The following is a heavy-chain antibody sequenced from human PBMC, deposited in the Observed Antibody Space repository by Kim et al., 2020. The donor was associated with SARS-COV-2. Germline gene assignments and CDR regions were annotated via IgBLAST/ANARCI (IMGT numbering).Heavy chain of an antibody. D-gene: IGHD1-1*01. J-gene: IGHJ3*01. V-gene: IGHV3-73*01. CDR3: TSISGTTLVVWYSFDV. CDR1: GFTFSDSP. CDR2: IRSRVYSYTT. Sequence: GGSLRLSCAASGFTFSDSPMHWVRQAPGKGLEWVGRIRSRVYSYTTAYAASVKGRFTISRDDSESTVYLQMNSLKTEDTAVYYCTSISGTTLVVWYSFDV.